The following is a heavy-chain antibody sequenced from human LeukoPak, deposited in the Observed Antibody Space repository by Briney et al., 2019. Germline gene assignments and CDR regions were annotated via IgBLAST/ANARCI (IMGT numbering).Heavy chain of an antibody. CDR2: ISSSSSTI. J-gene: IGHJ4*02. CDR1: GFTFSSYS. D-gene: IGHD3-22*01. Sequence: PGGSLRLSCAASGFTFSSYSMNWVRQAPGKGLEWVSYISSSSSTIYYADSVKGRFTISRDNAKNSLYLQMNSLRAEDTAVYYCARPPDYYDSSGQPHYWGQGTLVTVSS. V-gene: IGHV3-48*04. CDR3: ARPPDYYDSSGQPHY.